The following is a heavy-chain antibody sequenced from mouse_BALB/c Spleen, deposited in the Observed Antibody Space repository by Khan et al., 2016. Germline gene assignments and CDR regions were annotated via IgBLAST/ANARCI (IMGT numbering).Heavy chain of an antibody. CDR1: GFDFSRYW. Sequence: EVQLQESGGGLVQPGGSLKLSCAASGFDFSRYWMRWVRQAPGQGLEWIGEINPDSSTINYTPSLKDKFIISRDNAENTLYLQMSKVRSEDTDVYYCARQEDYAMDYWGQGTSVTVSS. CDR3: ARQEDYAMDY. J-gene: IGHJ4*01. CDR2: INPDSSTI. V-gene: IGHV4-1*02.